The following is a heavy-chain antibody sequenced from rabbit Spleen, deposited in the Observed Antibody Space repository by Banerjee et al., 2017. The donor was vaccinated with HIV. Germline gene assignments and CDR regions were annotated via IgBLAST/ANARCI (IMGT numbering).Heavy chain of an antibody. CDR1: GFSFSINYH. Sequence: QEQLEESGGDLVKPEGSLTLTCTASGFSFSINYHMCWVRQAPGKGLEWIGCIYTGSGSAFYASWAKGRFTITRSTSLNTVTLQLNSLTAADTATYFCARAHTSGSDDRALHLWGQGTLVTVS. J-gene: IGHJ4*01. CDR2: IYTGSGSA. CDR3: ARAHTSGSDDRALHL. V-gene: IGHV1S43*01. D-gene: IGHD1-1*01.